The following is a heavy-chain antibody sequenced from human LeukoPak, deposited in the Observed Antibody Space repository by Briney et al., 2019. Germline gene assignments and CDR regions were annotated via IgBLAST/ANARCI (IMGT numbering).Heavy chain of an antibody. J-gene: IGHJ4*02. CDR3: ARDCESCPFDY. Sequence: GSLRLSCAASGFTVSSNYMSWVRQAPGKGLEWVSSIRSGGSNIYYADSVKGRFTISRDNAKNSLYLQMNSLRAEDTAVYYCARDCESCPFDYWGQGSLVTVSS. V-gene: IGHV3-21*01. CDR2: IRSGGSNI. CDR1: GFTVSSNY.